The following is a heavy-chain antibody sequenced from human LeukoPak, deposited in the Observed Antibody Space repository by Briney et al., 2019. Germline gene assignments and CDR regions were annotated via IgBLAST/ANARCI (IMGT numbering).Heavy chain of an antibody. V-gene: IGHV4-59*12. Sequence: SETLSLTCTVSGGSISSYYWSWIRQPPGKGLEWIGYIYYSGSTYYNPSLKSRVTISVDTSKNQFSLKLSSVTAADTAVYYCAKSNGYGLLDIWGQGTMVTVSS. CDR2: IYYSGST. J-gene: IGHJ3*02. CDR1: GGSISSYY. CDR3: AKSNGYGLLDI. D-gene: IGHD5-18*01.